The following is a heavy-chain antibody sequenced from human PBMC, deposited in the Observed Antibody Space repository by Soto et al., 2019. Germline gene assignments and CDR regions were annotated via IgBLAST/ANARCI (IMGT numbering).Heavy chain of an antibody. J-gene: IGHJ4*02. D-gene: IGHD3-22*01. CDR3: ATVGGGYYPIFDY. CDR1: GNTFTYVY. Sequence: ASVKVSCKGSGNTFTYVYLHWVRQAPGKGLEWMGGFDPEDGETIYAQKFQGRVTMTEDTSTDTAYMELSSLRSEDTAVYYCATVGGGYYPIFDYWGQGTLVTVSS. V-gene: IGHV1-24*01. CDR2: FDPEDGET.